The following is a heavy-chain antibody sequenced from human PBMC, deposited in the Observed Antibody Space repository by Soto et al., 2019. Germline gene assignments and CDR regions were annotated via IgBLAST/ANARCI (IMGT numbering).Heavy chain of an antibody. J-gene: IGHJ6*03. CDR1: GFTLSGYA. V-gene: IGHV3-64*01. CDR2: ISSNGVGT. D-gene: IGHD3-10*01. CDR3: AGRALRDFYYMAV. Sequence: PGGSLRLSCAASGFTLSGYAMDWVRQAPGKGLEYVSGISSNGVGTYYANSVQGRFTISRDNSKNTVYLQMGSLRPEDMAVYYCAGRALRDFYYMAVWGKGTKVPVPS.